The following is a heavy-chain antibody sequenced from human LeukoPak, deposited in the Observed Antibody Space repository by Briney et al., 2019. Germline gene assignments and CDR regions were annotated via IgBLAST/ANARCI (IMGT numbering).Heavy chain of an antibody. CDR2: IHHSGST. Sequence: SSETLSLTCTVSGYSISSGYYWGWIRQPPGKGLEWIGNIHHSGSTYYNPSLKSRVTISVDTSKNLFSLNMSSVTAADTAVYYCARAVGGYHFDYWGQGTLVTGSS. CDR3: ARAVGGYHFDY. J-gene: IGHJ4*02. V-gene: IGHV4-38-2*02. D-gene: IGHD3-16*01. CDR1: GYSISSGYY.